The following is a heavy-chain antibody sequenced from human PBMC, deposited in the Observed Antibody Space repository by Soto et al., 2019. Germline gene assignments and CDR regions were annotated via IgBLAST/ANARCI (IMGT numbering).Heavy chain of an antibody. D-gene: IGHD4-17*01. Sequence: TSETLSLTCTVSGGSISSGGYSWSWIRQPPGKGLEWIGYIYHSGSTYYNPSLKSRVTISVDRSKNQFSLKLSSVTAADTAVYYCASGLVTTLHYWGQGTLVTVS. J-gene: IGHJ4*02. CDR1: GGSISSGGYS. CDR3: ASGLVTTLHY. V-gene: IGHV4-30-2*01. CDR2: IYHSGST.